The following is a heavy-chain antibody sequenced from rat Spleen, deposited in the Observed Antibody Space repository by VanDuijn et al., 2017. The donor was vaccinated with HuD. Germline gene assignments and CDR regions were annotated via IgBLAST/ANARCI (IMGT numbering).Heavy chain of an antibody. CDR2: VWTGGSK. CDR1: GFSLSSYG. CDR3: TRTADYTDWFAY. Sequence: QVQLKESGPGLVQPSQTLSLTCTVSGFSLSSYGLIWVRQPPGKGLEWMGVVWTGGSKAYNSSFKSRLSFSRDISKSQVFLKMNRLQTEDTATYYCTRTADYTDWFAYWGQGTLVTVSS. V-gene: IGHV2-13*01. J-gene: IGHJ3*01. D-gene: IGHD1-6*01.